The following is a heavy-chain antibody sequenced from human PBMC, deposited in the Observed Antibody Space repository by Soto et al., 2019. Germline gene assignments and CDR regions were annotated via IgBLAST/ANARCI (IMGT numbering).Heavy chain of an antibody. CDR1: GGTFSSYA. V-gene: IGHV1-69*06. D-gene: IGHD3-3*01. J-gene: IGHJ6*02. CDR2: IIPIFGTA. CDR3: AMPTREWLPPARDYYYGMDV. Sequence: QVQLVQSGAEVKKPGSSVKVSCKASGGTFSSYAISWVRQAPGQGLEWMGGIIPIFGTANYAQKFQGRVTITADKSTSTAYMELSSLRSEDTALYYCAMPTREWLPPARDYYYGMDVWGQGTTVTVSS.